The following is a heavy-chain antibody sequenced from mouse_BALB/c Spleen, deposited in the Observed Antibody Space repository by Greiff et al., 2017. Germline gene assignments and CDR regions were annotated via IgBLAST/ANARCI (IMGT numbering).Heavy chain of an antibody. CDR2: ISDGGSYT. V-gene: IGHV5-4*02. CDR1: GFTFSDYY. J-gene: IGHJ3*01. D-gene: IGHD2-14*01. Sequence: EVHLVESGGGLVKPGGSLKLSCAASGFTFSDYYMYWVRQTPEKRLEWVATISDGGSYTYYPDSVKGRFTISRDNAKNNLYLQMSSLKSEDTAMYYCARGYDWFAYWGQGTLVTVSA. CDR3: ARGYDWFAY.